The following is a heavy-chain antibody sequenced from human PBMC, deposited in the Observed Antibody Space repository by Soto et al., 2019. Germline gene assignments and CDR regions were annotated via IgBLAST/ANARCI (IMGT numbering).Heavy chain of an antibody. CDR2: ISGSGGST. CDR1: GFTFSSYA. Sequence: PVGSLRLSCAASGFTFSSYAMSWVRQAPGKGLEWVSAISGSGGSTYYADSVKGRFTISRDNSKNTLYLQMNSLRAEDTAVYYCETIAVPGPGAYWVHGTLVTVT. J-gene: IGHJ4*01. CDR3: ETIAVPGPGAY. V-gene: IGHV3-23*01. D-gene: IGHD6-19*01.